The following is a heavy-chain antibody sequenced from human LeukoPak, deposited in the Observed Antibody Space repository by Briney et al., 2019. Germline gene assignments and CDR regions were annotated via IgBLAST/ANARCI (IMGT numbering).Heavy chain of an antibody. D-gene: IGHD2-15*01. CDR2: INHSGST. CDR1: GGSISNYY. CDR3: AVYCSGGSCSPNEDYNWFDP. J-gene: IGHJ5*02. Sequence: SETLSLTCTVSGGSISNYYWSWIRQPPGKGLEWIGEINHSGSTNYNPSLKSRVTISVDTSKNQFSLKLSSVTAADTAVYYCAVYCSGGSCSPNEDYNWFDPWGQGTLVTVSS. V-gene: IGHV4-34*01.